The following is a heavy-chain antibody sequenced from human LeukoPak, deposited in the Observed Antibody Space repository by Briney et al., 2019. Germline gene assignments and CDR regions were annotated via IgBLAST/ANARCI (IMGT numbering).Heavy chain of an antibody. Sequence: GASVKVSCKASGYTFTSYYMHWVRQAPGQGLEWMGLINPSGGSTSYAQKFQGRVTMTRDTSTSTVYMELSSLRSEDTAVYYCARDSVTLIAAAGTLDYWGQGTLVTVSS. J-gene: IGHJ4*02. CDR1: GYTFTSYY. CDR3: ARDSVTLIAAAGTLDY. CDR2: INPSGGST. D-gene: IGHD6-13*01. V-gene: IGHV1-46*01.